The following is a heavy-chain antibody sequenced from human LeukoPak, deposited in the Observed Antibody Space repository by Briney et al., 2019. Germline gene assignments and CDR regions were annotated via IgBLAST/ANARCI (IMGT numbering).Heavy chain of an antibody. Sequence: GGSLRLSCVASGFTFSSYGMYWVRQAPGKGLEWVAVIWYDGSNKYYADSVKGRFTISRDNSKNTLYLQMNSLRAEDTAVYYCARVLCSGGTCLDAFDVWGQGTMVTVSS. CDR1: GFTFSSYG. CDR3: ARVLCSGGTCLDAFDV. J-gene: IGHJ3*01. D-gene: IGHD2-15*01. V-gene: IGHV3-33*01. CDR2: IWYDGSNK.